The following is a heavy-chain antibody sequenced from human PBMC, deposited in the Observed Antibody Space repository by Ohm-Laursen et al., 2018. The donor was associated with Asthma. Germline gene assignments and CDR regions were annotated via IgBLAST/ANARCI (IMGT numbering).Heavy chain of an antibody. J-gene: IGHJ4*02. CDR3: VREDFDWPPGYCDY. D-gene: IGHD3-9*01. CDR1: GDSISSGNNY. CDR2: VYYSGIT. Sequence: QTLSLTCAVSGDSISSGNNYWSWIRQHPGKGLEWIGYVYYSGITYSNPSLRSRVSISVDTSKNQFSLKLSPVTAADTAVYYCVREDFDWPPGYCDYWGQGTLVTVSS. V-gene: IGHV4-31*02.